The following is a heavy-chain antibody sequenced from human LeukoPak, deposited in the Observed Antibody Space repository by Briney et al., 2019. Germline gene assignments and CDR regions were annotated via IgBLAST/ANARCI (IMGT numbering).Heavy chain of an antibody. CDR1: GYTFTSYD. CDR2: MNPNSGNT. Sequence: GASVKVSCKASGYTFTSYDINWVRQATGRGLEWMGWMNPNSGNTGYAQKFQGRVTMTRNTSISTAYMELSSLRSEDTAVYYCARGPTDNWNVDNWFDPWGQGTLVTVSS. CDR3: ARGPTDNWNVDNWFDP. D-gene: IGHD1-1*01. V-gene: IGHV1-8*01. J-gene: IGHJ5*02.